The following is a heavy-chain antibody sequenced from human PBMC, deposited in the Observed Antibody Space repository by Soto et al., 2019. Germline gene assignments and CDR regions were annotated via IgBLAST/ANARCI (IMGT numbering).Heavy chain of an antibody. V-gene: IGHV3-7*01. Sequence: EEHLGESGGGLVQPGGSLRLSCATSGFTFSHCWMSWVRQAPGKGLEWVANINQDGSEQYYVDSVKGRFTVSRDNAKNSLYLEMHNLRADDTAMYYLSQAGMGLYFCSGNSFRMDYWGPGTLVTVSS. CDR3: SQAGMGLYFCSGNSFRMDY. CDR1: GFTFSHCW. CDR2: INQDGSEQ. J-gene: IGHJ4*02. D-gene: IGHD3-3*01.